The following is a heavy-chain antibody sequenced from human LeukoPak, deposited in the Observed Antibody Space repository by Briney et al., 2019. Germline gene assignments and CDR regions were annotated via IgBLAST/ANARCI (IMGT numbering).Heavy chain of an antibody. Sequence: ASVKVSCKSSGYTFTSYYIHWVRQAPGQGLEWMGIISPSGGGTGYAQNFQGRVTMTRDTSTSTVYMELSSLRSEDTAVYYCARLQVHCGGDCYTRWFDPWGQGTLVTVSS. CDR1: GYTFTSYY. CDR3: ARLQVHCGGDCYTRWFDP. CDR2: ISPSGGGT. D-gene: IGHD2-21*02. V-gene: IGHV1-46*01. J-gene: IGHJ5*02.